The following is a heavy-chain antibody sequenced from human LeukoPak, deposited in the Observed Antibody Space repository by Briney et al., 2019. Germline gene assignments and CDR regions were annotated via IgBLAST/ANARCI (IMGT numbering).Heavy chain of an antibody. CDR3: ARDANYGSGSRALFDY. Sequence: GGSLRLSCAASGFTFSSSWMSWVRQAPGKGLEWVTNIKPDGSEKYYVDSVKGRFTISRDNAKNSLYLQMNSLRAEDTAVYYCARDANYGSGSRALFDYWGQGTLVTVSS. CDR2: IKPDGSEK. J-gene: IGHJ4*02. D-gene: IGHD3-10*01. CDR1: GFTFSSSW. V-gene: IGHV3-7*01.